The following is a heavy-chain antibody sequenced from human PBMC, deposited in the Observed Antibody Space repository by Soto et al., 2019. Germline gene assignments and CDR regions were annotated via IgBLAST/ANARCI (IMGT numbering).Heavy chain of an antibody. V-gene: IGHV1-2*04. CDR3: ARGISGYDFALDY. Sequence: ASVKVSCKASGGTFSSYAISWVRQAPGQGLEWMGWINPNSGGTNYAQKFQGWVTMTRDTSISTAYMELSRLRSDDTAVYYCARGISGYDFALDYWGQGTLVTVSS. J-gene: IGHJ4*02. CDR2: INPNSGGT. D-gene: IGHD5-12*01. CDR1: GGTFSSYA.